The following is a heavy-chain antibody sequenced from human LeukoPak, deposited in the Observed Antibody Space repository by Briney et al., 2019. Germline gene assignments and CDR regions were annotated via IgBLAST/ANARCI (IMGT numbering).Heavy chain of an antibody. Sequence: PSETLSLTCTVSGGSISSYYWSWIRQPAGKGLEWIGRIYTSGSANYNPSLKSRVTMSVDTSKNQFSLKLSSVTAADTAVYYCARAYYYGSGSYYFDYWGQGTLVTVSS. J-gene: IGHJ4*02. CDR2: IYTSGSA. V-gene: IGHV4-4*07. CDR3: ARAYYYGSGSYYFDY. CDR1: GGSISSYY. D-gene: IGHD3-10*01.